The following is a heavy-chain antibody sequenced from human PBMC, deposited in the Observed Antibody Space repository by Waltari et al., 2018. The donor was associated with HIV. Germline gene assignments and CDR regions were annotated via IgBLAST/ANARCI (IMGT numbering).Heavy chain of an antibody. D-gene: IGHD6-13*01. Sequence: EVQVVDSGGGLVQPGGSLRLSCATSGFTFSADWRSWFRQAPGKGLEWVATIKEDGDDKYYVDSVKGRFTISRDNAENSLSLQMTALRAEDTAIYFCARHRVWYTSSSLDYWGQGTLVTVS. CDR1: GFTFSADW. J-gene: IGHJ4*02. CDR3: ARHRVWYTSSSLDY. CDR2: IKEDGDDK. V-gene: IGHV3-7*01.